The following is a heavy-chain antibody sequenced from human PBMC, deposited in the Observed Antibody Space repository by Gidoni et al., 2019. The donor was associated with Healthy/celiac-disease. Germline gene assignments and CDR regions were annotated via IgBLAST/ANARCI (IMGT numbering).Heavy chain of an antibody. CDR2: INPSGGST. CDR3: ARVDKTDYAGDY. V-gene: IGHV1-46*01. J-gene: IGHJ4*02. CDR1: GYTFTSYY. Sequence: QVQLVQSGAEVKKPGASVQVSCKASGYTFTSYYMHWVRQAPGQGLEWMGIINPSGGSTSYAQKFQGRVTMTRDTSTSTVYMELSSLRSEDTAVYYCARVDKTDYAGDYWGQGTLVTVSS. D-gene: IGHD4-17*01.